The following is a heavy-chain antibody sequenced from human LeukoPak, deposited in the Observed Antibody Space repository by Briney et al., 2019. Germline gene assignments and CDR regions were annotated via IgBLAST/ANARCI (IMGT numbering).Heavy chain of an antibody. CDR2: IYYTGSS. D-gene: IGHD1-14*01. Sequence: ASQTLSLTCTVSGGSISSGGYHWSWIRQLPGEGLEWIGYIYYTGSSYYNPSLQSRVSMSIDASKNQFSLRLTSVTVADTAVYYCARDDRVAEPDIPGYYYYYGTDVWGQGTTVTVSS. V-gene: IGHV4-31*03. CDR3: ARDDRVAEPDIPGYYYYYGTDV. J-gene: IGHJ6*02. CDR1: GGSISSGGYH.